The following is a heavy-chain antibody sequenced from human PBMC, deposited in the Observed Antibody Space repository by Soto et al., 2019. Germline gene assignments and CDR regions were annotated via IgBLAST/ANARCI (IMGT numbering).Heavy chain of an antibody. CDR2: IYSGGST. J-gene: IGHJ6*02. CDR1: GFTVSSNY. D-gene: IGHD1-26*01. Sequence: PGGSLRLSCAASGFTVSSNYMSWVRQAPGKGLEWVSVIYSGGSTYYADSVKGRFTISRDNSKNTLYLQMNSLRAEDTAMYYCARVIWRGGILGYYYGMDVWGQGTTVTVSS. V-gene: IGHV3-53*01. CDR3: ARVIWRGGILGYYYGMDV.